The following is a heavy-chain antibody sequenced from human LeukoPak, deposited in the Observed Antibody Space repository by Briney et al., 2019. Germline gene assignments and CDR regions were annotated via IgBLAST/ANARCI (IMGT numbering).Heavy chain of an antibody. J-gene: IGHJ6*02. CDR2: IKEDGSEK. CDR3: AIVLIAARPGEFRYYGMDV. Sequence: PGGSLGLSCAASGFTFSSYCMSWVRQAPGKGLEWVANIKEDGSEKYYVDSVKGRFTISRDNAKNSLYLQMNSLRAEDTAVYYCAIVLIAARPGEFRYYGMDVWGQGTSVTVSS. V-gene: IGHV3-7*01. D-gene: IGHD6-6*01. CDR1: GFTFSSYC.